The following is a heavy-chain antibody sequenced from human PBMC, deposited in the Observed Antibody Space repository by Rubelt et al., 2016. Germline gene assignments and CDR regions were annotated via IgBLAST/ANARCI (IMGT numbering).Heavy chain of an antibody. CDR1: GFPFADYV. V-gene: IGHV3-43*01. D-gene: IGHD6-19*01. Sequence: VLLVESGGVVVHRGGSLGLSCAAPGFPFADYVMHWVRQAPGKGLEWVSLISRNGDSKYYTDSWKGRLNIPKKSLVLQMNSLTSQDTALYYCGIGRGFYNSSGFCVGQWGQGTLVTVSS. CDR3: GIGRGFYNSSGFCVGQ. J-gene: IGHJ4*02. CDR2: ISRNGDSK.